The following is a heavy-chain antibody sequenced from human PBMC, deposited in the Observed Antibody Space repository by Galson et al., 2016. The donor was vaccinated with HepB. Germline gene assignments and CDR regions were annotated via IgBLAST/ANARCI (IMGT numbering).Heavy chain of an antibody. CDR1: GFTFSNFW. CDR2: IKPDGSEE. Sequence: SLRLSCAASGFTFSNFWMAWARQAPGEELEWLATIKPDGSEEYYVDSVKGRFTISRDNARDSVSLQMNSLRAGDTAVYFCARDTRHGGLYWGQGTLVTVSS. J-gene: IGHJ4*02. D-gene: IGHD3-16*01. CDR3: ARDTRHGGLY. V-gene: IGHV3-7*04.